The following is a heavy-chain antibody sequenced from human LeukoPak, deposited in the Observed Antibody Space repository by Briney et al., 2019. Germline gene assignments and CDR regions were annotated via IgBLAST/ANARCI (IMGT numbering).Heavy chain of an antibody. CDR3: ARDKIWFGELSPYYFDY. CDR2: INPSGGST. CDR1: GYTFTSYY. J-gene: IGHJ4*02. V-gene: IGHV1-46*01. Sequence: ASVKVSCKASGYTFTSYYMHWVRQAPGQGLEWMGIINPSGGSTSYAQKFQGRVTMTRDMSTSTVYMELSSLRSEDTAVYYCARDKIWFGELSPYYFDYWGQGTLVTVSS. D-gene: IGHD3-10*01.